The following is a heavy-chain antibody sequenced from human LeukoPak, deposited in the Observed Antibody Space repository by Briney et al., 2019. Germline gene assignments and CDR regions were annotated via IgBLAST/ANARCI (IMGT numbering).Heavy chain of an antibody. J-gene: IGHJ4*02. CDR2: IDPSDSYT. D-gene: IGHD3-10*01. CDR1: GYSFTNYW. CDR3: ARHEGFGSHDY. V-gene: IGHV5-10-1*01. Sequence: GASLKISCKGSGYSFTNYWIAWARQMPGKGLEWMGRIDPSDSYTNYSPSFQGHVTISADKSISTAYLQWSSLKASDTAIYYCARHEGFGSHDYWGQGTLVTVSS.